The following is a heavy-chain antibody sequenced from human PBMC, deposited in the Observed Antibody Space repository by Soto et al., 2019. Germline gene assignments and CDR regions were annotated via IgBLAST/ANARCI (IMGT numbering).Heavy chain of an antibody. D-gene: IGHD2-15*01. CDR3: VRGGGGGLFDP. J-gene: IGHJ5*02. CDR2: ISPGSRYP. V-gene: IGHV3-11*06. CDR1: GFTFVDSY. Sequence: NPWGSLRLSCAGSGFTFVDSYISCVRQAPGRWLEWLSYISPGSRYPAYADSVKGRFTISRDNAKRSLYLQMMSLTAEDTAIYYCVRGGGGGLFDPWGQGTMVTVSS.